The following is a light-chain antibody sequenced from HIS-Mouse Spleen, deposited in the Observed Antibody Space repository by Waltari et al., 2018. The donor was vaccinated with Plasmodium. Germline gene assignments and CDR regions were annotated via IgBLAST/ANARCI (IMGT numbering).Light chain of an antibody. V-gene: IGLV3-10*01. CDR2: EDS. CDR1: ALPKNY. J-gene: IGLJ3*02. CDR3: YSTDSSGNHRV. Sequence: SYELTQPPSVSVSPRPPARITCSGDALPKNYAYWYQQKSGQAPVLVTYEDSKRPSGIPERFSGSSSGTMATLTISGAQVEDEADYYCYSTDSSGNHRVFGGGTKLTVL.